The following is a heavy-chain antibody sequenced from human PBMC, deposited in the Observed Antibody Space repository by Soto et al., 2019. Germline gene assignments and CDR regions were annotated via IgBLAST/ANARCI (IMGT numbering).Heavy chain of an antibody. CDR1: GYTFNSYD. CDR2: MNPNSGNT. Sequence: ASVXVSCKASGYTFNSYDISWARQATGQGLEWMGWMNPNSGNTGYAQKFQGRVTMTRNTSISTAYMELSSLRSEDTAVYYRARSITIVRGALSGWGQGTLVTVSS. D-gene: IGHD3-10*01. CDR3: ARSITIVRGALSG. V-gene: IGHV1-8*01. J-gene: IGHJ4*02.